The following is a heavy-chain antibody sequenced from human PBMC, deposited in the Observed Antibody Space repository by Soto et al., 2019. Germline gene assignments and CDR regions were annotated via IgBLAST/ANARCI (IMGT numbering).Heavy chain of an antibody. CDR2: IYYSGST. CDR1: GGSISSSSYY. CDR3: SDRRSRRNDYGDY. Sequence: QLQLQESGPGLVKPSETLSLTCTVSGGSISSSSYYWGWIRQPPGKGLEWIGSIYYSGSTYYNPSLKSRGTISVDTSKAQFSLKLSSVTAADTAVYYCSDRRSRRNDYGDYWGQGTLVTVSS. V-gene: IGHV4-39*01. J-gene: IGHJ4*02. D-gene: IGHD2-8*01.